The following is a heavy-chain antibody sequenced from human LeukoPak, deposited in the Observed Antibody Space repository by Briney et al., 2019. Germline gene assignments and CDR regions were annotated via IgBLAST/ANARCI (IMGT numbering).Heavy chain of an antibody. CDR1: GFTFSSYS. V-gene: IGHV3-66*01. J-gene: IGHJ4*02. CDR2: IYSGGST. Sequence: GGSLRLSCAASGFTFSSYSMNWVRQAPGKGLEWVSVIYSGGSTYYADSVKGRFTISRDNSKNTLYLQMNSLRAEDTAVYYCASDPKEGYWGQGTLVTVSS. CDR3: ASDPKEGY.